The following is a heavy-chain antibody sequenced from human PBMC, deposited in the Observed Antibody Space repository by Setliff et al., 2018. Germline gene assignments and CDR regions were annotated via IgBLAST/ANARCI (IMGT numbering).Heavy chain of an antibody. CDR3: ARPMYYYYYYMDV. CDR2: ITGSGGST. J-gene: IGHJ6*03. CDR1: GFTFSSYA. Sequence: GSLRLSCAASGFTFSSYAMSWARQAPGKGLEWVSAITGSGGSTYYADSVKGRFTISRDNSKNTLYLQMNSLRAEDTAVYYCARPMYYYYYYMDVWGKGTAVTVSS. V-gene: IGHV3-23*01.